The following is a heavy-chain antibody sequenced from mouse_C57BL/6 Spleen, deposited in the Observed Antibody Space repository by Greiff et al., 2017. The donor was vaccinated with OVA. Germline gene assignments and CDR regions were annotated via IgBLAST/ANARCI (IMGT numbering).Heavy chain of an antibody. V-gene: IGHV1-82*01. CDR3: ARRGTVYYFDY. D-gene: IGHD4-1*01. CDR2: IYPGDGDT. Sequence: QVQLQQSGPELVKPGASVKISCKASGYAFSSSWMNWVKQRPGKGLEWIGRIYPGDGDTNYNGKFKGKATLTADKSSSTAYMQLSSLTSEDSAVYFCARRGTVYYFDYWGQGTTLTVSS. J-gene: IGHJ2*01. CDR1: GYAFSSSW.